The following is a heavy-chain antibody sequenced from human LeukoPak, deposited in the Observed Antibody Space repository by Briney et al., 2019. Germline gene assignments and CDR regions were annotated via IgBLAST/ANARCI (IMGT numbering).Heavy chain of an antibody. CDR3: ARGPSTVQYFDY. CDR2: IYYSGST. J-gene: IGHJ4*02. D-gene: IGHD4-17*01. V-gene: IGHV4-30-4*07. CDR1: GGSISSGGYS. Sequence: SQTLSLTCAVSGGSISSGGYSWSWIRQPPGKGLEWIGYIYYSGSTYYNPSLKSRVTISVDTSKNQFSLKLSSVTAADTAVYYCARGPSTVQYFDYWGQGTLVTVSS.